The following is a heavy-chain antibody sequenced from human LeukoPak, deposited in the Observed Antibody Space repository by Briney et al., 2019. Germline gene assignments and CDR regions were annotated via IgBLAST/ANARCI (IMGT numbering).Heavy chain of an antibody. CDR2: ISSSSSTI. Sequence: PGGSLRLSCAASGFTFSSYSMNWVRQAPGKGLKWVSYISSSSSTIYYADSVKGRFTISRDNAKNSLYLQMNSLRAEDTAVYYCARDKYGSGSYYNYPNYWGQGTLVTVSS. J-gene: IGHJ4*02. CDR3: ARDKYGSGSYYNYPNY. D-gene: IGHD3-10*01. V-gene: IGHV3-48*01. CDR1: GFTFSSYS.